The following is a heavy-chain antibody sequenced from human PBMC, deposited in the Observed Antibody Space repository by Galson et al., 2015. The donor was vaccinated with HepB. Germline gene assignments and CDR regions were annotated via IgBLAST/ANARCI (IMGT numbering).Heavy chain of an antibody. CDR3: ARGGPSDSVWFPNWFDP. V-gene: IGHV3-7*01. Sequence: SLRLSCAASGFTFSSFWMTWVRQAPGKGLEWVANIKQDGNEEYCVDSVKGRFTVSRDNAKNSLYLQMNSLRAEDTAVYYCARGGPSDSVWFPNWFDPWGQGSLVTVSS. CDR1: GFTFSSFW. J-gene: IGHJ5*02. CDR2: IKQDGNEE. D-gene: IGHD6-19*01.